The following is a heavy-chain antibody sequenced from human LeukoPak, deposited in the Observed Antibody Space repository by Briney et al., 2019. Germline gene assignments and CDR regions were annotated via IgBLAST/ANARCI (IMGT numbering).Heavy chain of an antibody. Sequence: SETLSLTCTVSGYSISSGGYYWSWIRQPPGKGLEWIGYIYYSGSGSTNYNPSLKSRVSISVDTSKNHFSLKLNSVTAEDTAVYFCARHGIVDSSRKYYFDYWGQGTLVTVSS. CDR3: ARHGIVDSSRKYYFDY. D-gene: IGHD6-13*01. CDR1: GYSISSGGYY. CDR2: IYYSGSGST. V-gene: IGHV4-61*03. J-gene: IGHJ4*02.